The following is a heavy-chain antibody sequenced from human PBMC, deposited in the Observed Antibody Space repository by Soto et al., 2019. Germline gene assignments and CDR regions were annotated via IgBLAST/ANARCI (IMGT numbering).Heavy chain of an antibody. J-gene: IGHJ6*02. D-gene: IGHD3-3*01. Sequence: GGSLKISCKGSGYSFTSYWIGWVRQMPGKGLEWMGIIYPGDSDTRYSPSFQGQVTISADKSISTAYLQWSSLKASDTAMYYCARHFPSTLRFLDWLNQEDYYGMDVWGQGTTVTVSS. CDR1: GYSFTSYW. V-gene: IGHV5-51*01. CDR3: ARHFPSTLRFLDWLNQEDYYGMDV. CDR2: IYPGDSDT.